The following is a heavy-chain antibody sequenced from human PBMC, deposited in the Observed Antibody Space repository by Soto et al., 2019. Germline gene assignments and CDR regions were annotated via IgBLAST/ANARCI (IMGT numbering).Heavy chain of an antibody. J-gene: IGHJ4*02. CDR3: AREQYNWKL. CDR1: GGSITPYY. Sequence: XETRYLTGPVSGGSITPYYWTWIRHPPGKGLEWIGYVYHTGNTYYNPSLKSRVTISLYTSKNHVSLRLKSVTAADTAVYSCAREQYNWKLWGQGTLVTVSS. CDR2: VYHTGNT. D-gene: IGHD1-20*01. V-gene: IGHV4-59*01.